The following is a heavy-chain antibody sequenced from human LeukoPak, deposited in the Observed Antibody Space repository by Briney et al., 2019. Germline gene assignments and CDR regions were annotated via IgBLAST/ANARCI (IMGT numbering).Heavy chain of an antibody. D-gene: IGHD3-3*01. Sequence: SVKVSCKAPGGTFSSYAISWVRQAPGQGLEWMGGIIPIFGTANYAQKFQGRVTITADESTSTAYMELSSLRSEDTAVYYCATGPYDFWSGYPRGNFDYWGQGTLVTVSS. J-gene: IGHJ4*02. V-gene: IGHV1-69*01. CDR2: IIPIFGTA. CDR3: ATGPYDFWSGYPRGNFDY. CDR1: GGTFSSYA.